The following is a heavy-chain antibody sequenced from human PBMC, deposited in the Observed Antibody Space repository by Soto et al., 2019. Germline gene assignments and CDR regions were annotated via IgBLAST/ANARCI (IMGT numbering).Heavy chain of an antibody. CDR2: INPSGGST. Sequence: QVQLVQSGAEVKKPGASVKVSCKASGYTFTSYYMHWVRQAPGQGLEWMGIINPSGGSTSYAQKFQGRVTMTRDTSTSTGYMELSSLRSEDTAVYYCAREDDSVWGSYRPNWFDPWGQGTLVTVSS. D-gene: IGHD3-16*02. V-gene: IGHV1-46*01. J-gene: IGHJ5*02. CDR1: GYTFTSYY. CDR3: AREDDSVWGSYRPNWFDP.